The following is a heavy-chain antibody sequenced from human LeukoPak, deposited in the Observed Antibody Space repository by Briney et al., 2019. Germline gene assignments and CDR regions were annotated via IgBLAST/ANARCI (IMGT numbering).Heavy chain of an antibody. J-gene: IGHJ6*03. V-gene: IGHV1-46*01. CDR1: GYTGYY. CDR2: INPSGGST. CDR3: ARDRRYMDV. Sequence: ASVKVSCKASGYTGYYMHWVRQAPGQGLEWMGIINPSGGSTSYAQKFQGRVTMTRDMSTSTVYMELSSLRSEDTAVYYCARDRRYMDVWGKGTTVTVSS.